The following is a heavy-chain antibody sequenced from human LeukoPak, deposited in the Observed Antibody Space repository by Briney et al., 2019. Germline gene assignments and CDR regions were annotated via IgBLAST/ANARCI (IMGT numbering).Heavy chain of an antibody. J-gene: IGHJ5*02. CDR1: GGSFSGYY. CDR3: TRDTGTTGEVKFDP. D-gene: IGHD4-17*01. Sequence: SETLSLTCAVYGGSFSGYYWSWIRQPPGKGLEWIGEINHSGSTNYNPSLKSRVTMSVDTSKNQFSLKLSSVTAADTAVYFCTRDTGTTGEVKFDPWGQGTLVTVSS. V-gene: IGHV4-34*01. CDR2: INHSGST.